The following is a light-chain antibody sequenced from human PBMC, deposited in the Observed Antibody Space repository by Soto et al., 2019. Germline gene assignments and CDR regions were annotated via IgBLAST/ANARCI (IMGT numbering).Light chain of an antibody. CDR2: KAS. CDR3: QPYNTRSPYT. V-gene: IGKV1-5*03. J-gene: IGKJ2*01. CDR1: QSVTTW. Sequence: DIQMTQSPSTLSASVGDRVTITCRASQSVTTWLAWDQQKAGKAPKVLIYKASNLQSGVPSRFSGSGSGTEFTLTISSLQPDDFATYFCQPYNTRSPYTFGQGTKLEIQ.